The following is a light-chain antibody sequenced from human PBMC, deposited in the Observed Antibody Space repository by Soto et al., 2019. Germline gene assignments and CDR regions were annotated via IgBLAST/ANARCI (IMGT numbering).Light chain of an antibody. CDR3: QQYNNWPQT. J-gene: IGKJ1*01. Sequence: EIVMTQSPSTLSVSPGGRSTLSCMASQSVSSNLAWYQQKPGQAPRLLIYGASTRATGIPARFSGSGSGTEFTLTISSLQSEDFAVYYCQQYNNWPQTFGQGTKVDIK. CDR2: GAS. CDR1: QSVSSN. V-gene: IGKV3-15*01.